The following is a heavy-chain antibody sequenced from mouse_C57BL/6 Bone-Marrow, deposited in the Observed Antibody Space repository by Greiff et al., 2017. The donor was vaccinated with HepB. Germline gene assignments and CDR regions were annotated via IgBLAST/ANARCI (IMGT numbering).Heavy chain of an antibody. CDR2: IYPGSGST. J-gene: IGHJ2*01. CDR3: ARRGCSGSSYFDY. V-gene: IGHV1-55*01. D-gene: IGHD1-1*01. Sequence: QVHVKQPGAELVKPGASVKMSCKASGYTFTSYWITWVKQRPGQGLEWIGDIYPGSGSTNYNEKFKSKATLTVDTSSSTAYMQLSSLTSEDSAVYYCARRGCSGSSYFDYWGQGTTLTVSS. CDR1: GYTFTSYW.